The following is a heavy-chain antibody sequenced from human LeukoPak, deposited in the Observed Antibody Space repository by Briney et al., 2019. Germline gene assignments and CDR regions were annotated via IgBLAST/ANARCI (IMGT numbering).Heavy chain of an antibody. CDR1: GYTFNNYG. D-gene: IGHD2-15*01. Sequence: ASVKVSCKAFGYTFNNYGFSWVRQAPGQGLEWMGWISAYNGKTKYAQKVQGRVTMSTDTSTSTGYMDLRSLRSDDTAMYYCARAPGLTPPDTRRTWFDPWGRGTLVIVSS. V-gene: IGHV1-18*04. CDR2: ISAYNGKT. CDR3: ARAPGLTPPDTRRTWFDP. J-gene: IGHJ5*02.